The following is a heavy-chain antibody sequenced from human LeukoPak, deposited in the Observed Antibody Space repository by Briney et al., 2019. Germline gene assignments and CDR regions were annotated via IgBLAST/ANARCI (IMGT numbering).Heavy chain of an antibody. V-gene: IGHV4-59*01. CDR3: ARDYGDY. CDR2: IYYSGST. J-gene: IGHJ4*02. CDR1: GGSISSYY. Sequence: PSETLSLTCTVSGGSISSYYWSWTRQPPGKGLEWIGYIYYSGSTNYNPSLKSRVTISVDTSKNQFSLKLSSVTAADTAVYYCARDYGDYWGQGTLVTVSS. D-gene: IGHD3-10*01.